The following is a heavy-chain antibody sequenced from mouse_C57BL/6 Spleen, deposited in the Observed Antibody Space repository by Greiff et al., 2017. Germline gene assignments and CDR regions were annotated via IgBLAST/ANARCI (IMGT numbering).Heavy chain of an antibody. CDR3: ARWGFYAMDY. CDR2: IDPSDSYT. J-gene: IGHJ4*01. CDR1: GYTFTSYW. Sequence: QVQLQQPGAELVMPGASVKLSCKASGYTFTSYWMHWVKQRPGQGLEWIGEIDPSDSYTNYNQEFKGKSTLTVDKSSSTAYMQLSSLTSEDSAVYYCARWGFYAMDYWGQGTSVTVSS. V-gene: IGHV1-69*01.